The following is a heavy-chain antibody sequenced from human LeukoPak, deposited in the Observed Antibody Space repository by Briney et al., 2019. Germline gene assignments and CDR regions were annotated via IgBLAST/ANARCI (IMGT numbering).Heavy chain of an antibody. D-gene: IGHD6-19*01. V-gene: IGHV3-21*01. J-gene: IGHJ4*02. CDR2: ISSSSNYI. CDR1: GFTFSSYS. CDR3: ARDLTSGRKSFDY. Sequence: GGSLRLSCVGSGFTFSSYSMTWVRQAPGKGLEWVSHISSSSNYIYYADAVKGRFTISRDNAKNSLYLQMDSLRAEDTAVYFCARDLTSGRKSFDYWGQGTVVAVSP.